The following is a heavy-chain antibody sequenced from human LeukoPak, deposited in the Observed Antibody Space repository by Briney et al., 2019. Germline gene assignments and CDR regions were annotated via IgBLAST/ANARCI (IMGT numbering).Heavy chain of an antibody. V-gene: IGHV3-23*01. D-gene: IGHD3-22*01. CDR3: ANSEDYYDSSGLVFY. CDR1: GFTFSSYA. Sequence: GGSLRLSCAASGFTFSSYAMSWVRQAPGKGLEWVSAISGSGGSTYYADSVKGRFTISRDNSKNTLYLQMNSLRAEDTAVYYCANSEDYYDSSGLVFYWGQGTLVTVSS. J-gene: IGHJ4*02. CDR2: ISGSGGST.